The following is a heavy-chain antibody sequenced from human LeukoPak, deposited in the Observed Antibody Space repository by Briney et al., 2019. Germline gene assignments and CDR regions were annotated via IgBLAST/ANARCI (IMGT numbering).Heavy chain of an antibody. CDR2: ISGSGGST. CDR3: AKVGGWYYWYFDL. V-gene: IGHV3-23*01. J-gene: IGHJ2*01. D-gene: IGHD6-19*01. Sequence: XGSLRLSCAASGFTFSSYAMSWVRQAPGKGLEWVSAISGSGGSTYYADSVKGRFTISRDNSKNTLYLQMNSLRAEDTAVYYCAKVGGWYYWYFDLWGRGTLVTVSS. CDR1: GFTFSSYA.